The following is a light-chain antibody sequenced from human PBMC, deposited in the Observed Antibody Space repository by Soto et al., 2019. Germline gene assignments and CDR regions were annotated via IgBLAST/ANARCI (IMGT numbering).Light chain of an antibody. CDR1: SSNIGSNT. V-gene: IGLV1-44*01. Sequence: QSVLTQPPSASGTPGQRVTISCSGSSSNIGSNTVNWYQQLPGTAPKLLIYSNNQRPSGVPDRFSGSKSGTSASLAISGLQSEDEAHYYCGAWDDSLNGVVFGGGTKVTVL. CDR2: SNN. J-gene: IGLJ2*01. CDR3: GAWDDSLNGVV.